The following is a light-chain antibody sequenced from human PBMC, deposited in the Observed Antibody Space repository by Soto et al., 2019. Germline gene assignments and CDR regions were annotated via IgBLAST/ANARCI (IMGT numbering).Light chain of an antibody. CDR3: NSDTSASTYV. Sequence: QSALTQPASVSGSPGQSITIFCTGTSIDIGIYNFVSWYQQHPGKAPKLMIYNVYSRPSGVSSRFSGSKSGNTASLTISWLQAEDEADYYCNSDTSASTYVFGTGTKLTVL. J-gene: IGLJ1*01. CDR1: SIDIGIYNF. V-gene: IGLV2-14*03. CDR2: NVY.